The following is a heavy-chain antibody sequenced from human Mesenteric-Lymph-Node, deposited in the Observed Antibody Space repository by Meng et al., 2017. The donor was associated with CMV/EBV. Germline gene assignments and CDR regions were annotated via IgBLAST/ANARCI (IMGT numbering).Heavy chain of an antibody. V-gene: IGHV7-4-1*02. Sequence: CKADGYTFTNYAMNWVRQAPGQGLEWMGWINTNTGNPTYAQGFTGRFVFSLDTSVNTAYLQISSLKAEDTAVYYCARSPDILTGYYPYWGQGTLVTVSS. J-gene: IGHJ4*02. CDR3: ARSPDILTGYYPY. D-gene: IGHD3-9*01. CDR2: INTNTGNP. CDR1: GYTFTNYA.